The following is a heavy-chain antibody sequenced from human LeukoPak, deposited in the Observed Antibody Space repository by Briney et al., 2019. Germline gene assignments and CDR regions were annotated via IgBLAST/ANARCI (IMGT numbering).Heavy chain of an antibody. J-gene: IGHJ3*02. CDR3: ATDSVVVMPRNAFDI. CDR2: FDPEDGET. D-gene: IGHD3-22*01. V-gene: IGHV1-24*01. Sequence: ASVKVSCKVSGYTLTELSIHWVRQAPGRGLEWMGGFDPEDGETIYAQKFQGRVTMTEDTSTDTAYMELSSLRSEDTAVYYCATDSVVVMPRNAFDIWGQGTMVAASS. CDR1: GYTLTELS.